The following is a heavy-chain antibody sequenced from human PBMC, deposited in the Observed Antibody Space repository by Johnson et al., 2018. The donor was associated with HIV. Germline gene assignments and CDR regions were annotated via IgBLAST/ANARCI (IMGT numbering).Heavy chain of an antibody. D-gene: IGHD3-10*01. V-gene: IGHV3-30*04. Sequence: QVQLVESGGGVVQPGGSLRLSSAASGFTFSSYAMHWVRQAPGKGLEWVAVISYDGSNKYYADSVRGRLTVSRDNAKKSLYLEMNNLRVDDTAVYYCARESTPWGGEYVNYGLDIWGQGTMVAVSS. CDR3: ARESTPWGGEYVNYGLDI. J-gene: IGHJ3*02. CDR1: GFTFSSYA. CDR2: ISYDGSNK.